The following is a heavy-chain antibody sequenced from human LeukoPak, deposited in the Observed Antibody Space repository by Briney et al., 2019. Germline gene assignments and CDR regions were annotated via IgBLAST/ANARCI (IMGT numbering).Heavy chain of an antibody. J-gene: IGHJ4*02. CDR1: GGTFNSYA. V-gene: IGHV1-69*13. D-gene: IGHD5-24*01. Sequence: SVKVSCKASGGTFNSYAISWVRQAPGQGLEWMGGIIPVFGTANYAQKFQGRVTITADESTSTAYMELSSLRSEDTAVYYCAREGLQFYSFDYWGQGTLVTVSS. CDR2: IIPVFGTA. CDR3: AREGLQFYSFDY.